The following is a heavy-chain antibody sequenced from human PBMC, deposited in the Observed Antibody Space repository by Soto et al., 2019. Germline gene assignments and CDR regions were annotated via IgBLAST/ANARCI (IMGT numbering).Heavy chain of an antibody. CDR3: ASDGLVVVAVAFDI. CDR2: ISSSSSYI. J-gene: IGHJ3*02. D-gene: IGHD2-15*01. CDR1: GFTFSSYS. V-gene: IGHV3-21*01. Sequence: GGSLRLSCAASGFTFSSYSMNWVRQAPGKGLEWVSSISSSSSYIYYADSVKGRFTISRDNAKNSLYLQMNSLRAKDTAVYYCASDGLVVVAVAFDIWGQGTMVTVSS.